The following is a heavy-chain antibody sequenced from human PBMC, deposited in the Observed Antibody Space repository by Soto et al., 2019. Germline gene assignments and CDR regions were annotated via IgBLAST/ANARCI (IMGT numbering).Heavy chain of an antibody. Sequence: EAQLLESGGGLVQPGGSLVLSCAASGFTFSSYAMSWVRQAPGKGLEWVSSISGGGNDAFYAVSVKGRFTISRDNSRTTLYLQMRSLRSDDTGLYYCARSLFLASTDTEPFDYWGQGALVTVSS. CDR2: ISGGGNDA. D-gene: IGHD3-3*02. CDR1: GFTFSSYA. CDR3: ARSLFLASTDTEPFDY. V-gene: IGHV3-23*01. J-gene: IGHJ4*02.